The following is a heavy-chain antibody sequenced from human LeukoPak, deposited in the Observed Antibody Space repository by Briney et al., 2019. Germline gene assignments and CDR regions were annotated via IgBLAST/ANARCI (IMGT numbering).Heavy chain of an antibody. CDR2: IIPILGTP. Sequence: ASVKVSCKASGGTFNSYDISWVRQAPGQGLEWMGGIIPILGTPKYAQKFQGRVTITKDESSNTAYMGLSNLRSEDTAVYYCASGERGQLLFRAFDIWGQGTMVTVSS. D-gene: IGHD2-2*01. CDR1: GGTFNSYD. V-gene: IGHV1-69*05. J-gene: IGHJ3*02. CDR3: ASGERGQLLFRAFDI.